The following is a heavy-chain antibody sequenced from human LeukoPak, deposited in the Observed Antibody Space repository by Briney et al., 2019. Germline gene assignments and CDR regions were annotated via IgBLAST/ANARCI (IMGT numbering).Heavy chain of an antibody. CDR3: ARDSFDYYDSSGYYPHFDY. CDR2: IIPIPGIA. J-gene: IGHJ4*02. CDR1: GGTFSSYA. V-gene: IGHV1-69*04. D-gene: IGHD3-22*01. Sequence: SVKVSCKASGGTFSSYAISWVRQAPGQGVEWMGRIIPIPGIANYAQKFQGRVTITADKSTSTAYMGLSGLRSEDTAVYYCARDSFDYYDSSGYYPHFDYWGQGTLVTVSS.